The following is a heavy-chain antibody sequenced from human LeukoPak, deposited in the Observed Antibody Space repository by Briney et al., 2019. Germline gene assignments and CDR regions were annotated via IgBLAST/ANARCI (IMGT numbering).Heavy chain of an antibody. V-gene: IGHV4-59*08. CDR3: ARHDGSGWYSLVY. CDR1: GGSISSYY. J-gene: IGHJ4*02. Sequence: TSETLSLTCTVSGGSISSYYWSWIRQPPGKGPEWIGHISSSGTTRFNPSLKSRVILSVDTPNNQFFLKLSSLTAADTAVYYCARHDGSGWYSLVYWGPGTLVTVSS. CDR2: ISSSGTT. D-gene: IGHD6-19*01.